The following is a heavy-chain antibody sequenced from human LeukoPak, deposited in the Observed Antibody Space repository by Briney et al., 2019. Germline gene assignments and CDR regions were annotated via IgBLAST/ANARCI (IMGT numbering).Heavy chain of an antibody. Sequence: SETLSLTCAVSADSFSSHYWTWIRQSPGKGLEWIGYISYIGSTNYNPSLKSRVTISKDTSKNQFSLKLRSVTAADTAVYYCARDLVTVTKGFDIWGQGTMVSVSS. CDR3: ARDLVTVTKGFDI. CDR1: ADSFSSHY. D-gene: IGHD4-17*01. V-gene: IGHV4-59*11. CDR2: ISYIGST. J-gene: IGHJ3*02.